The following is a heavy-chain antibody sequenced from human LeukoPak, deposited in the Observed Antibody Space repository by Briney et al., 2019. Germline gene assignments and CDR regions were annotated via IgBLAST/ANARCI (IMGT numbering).Heavy chain of an antibody. Sequence: PSETLSLTCAVYGGSFSGCYWSWIRQPPGKGLEWIGEINHSGSTNYNPSLKSRVTISVDTSKNQFSLKLSSVTAADTAVYYCARHPVFILAAFDIWGQGTMVTVSS. J-gene: IGHJ3*02. D-gene: IGHD2-21*01. CDR3: ARHPVFILAAFDI. V-gene: IGHV4-34*01. CDR2: INHSGST. CDR1: GGSFSGCY.